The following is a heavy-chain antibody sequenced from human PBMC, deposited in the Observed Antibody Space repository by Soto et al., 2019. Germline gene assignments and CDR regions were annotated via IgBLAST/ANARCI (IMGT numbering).Heavy chain of an antibody. CDR3: ARDAGTTQYSSSWHGFHYFDY. J-gene: IGHJ4*02. CDR1: GFTFSSYG. V-gene: IGHV3-33*01. Sequence: GGSLRLSCAASGFTFSSYGMHWVRQAPGKGLEWVAVIWYDGSNKYYADSVKGRFTISRDNSKSTLYLQMNSLRAEDTAVYYCARDAGTTQYSSSWHGFHYFDYWGQGTLVTVSS. CDR2: IWYDGSNK. D-gene: IGHD6-13*01.